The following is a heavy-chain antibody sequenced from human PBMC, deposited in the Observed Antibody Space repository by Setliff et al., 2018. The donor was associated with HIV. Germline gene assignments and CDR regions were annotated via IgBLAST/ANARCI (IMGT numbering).Heavy chain of an antibody. CDR2: IYYSGST. D-gene: IGHD2-21*01. V-gene: IGHV4-39*07. Sequence: SETLSLTCTVSGGSISGSYYYWGWIRQPPGKGLEWIGSIYYSGSTYYDPSLKSRVSMSVDTSKNQFSLNLRTVTAADTAIYFCARGRPFGKFVDYFDSWGQGKLVTVSS. CDR1: GGSISGSYYY. CDR3: ARGRPFGKFVDYFDS. J-gene: IGHJ4*02.